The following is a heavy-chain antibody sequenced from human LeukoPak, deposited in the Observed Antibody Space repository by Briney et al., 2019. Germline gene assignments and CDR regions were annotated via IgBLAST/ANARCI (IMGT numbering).Heavy chain of an antibody. D-gene: IGHD5-12*01. CDR2: IIPIFGTA. Sequence: ASVKVSCKASGYTFTSYYMHWVRQAPGQGLEWMGGIIPIFGTANYAQKFQGRVTITRDTSISTAYMELSSLRSEDTAVYYCARGRASAGGYSGYDWGDWFDPWGQGTLVTVSS. V-gene: IGHV1-46*01. J-gene: IGHJ5*02. CDR1: GYTFTSYY. CDR3: ARGRASAGGYSGYDWGDWFDP.